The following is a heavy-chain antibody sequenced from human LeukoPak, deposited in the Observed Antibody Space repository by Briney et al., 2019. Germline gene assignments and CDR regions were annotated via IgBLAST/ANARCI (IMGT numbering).Heavy chain of an antibody. V-gene: IGHV3-7*01. J-gene: IGHJ6*02. CDR2: IKQDGSEK. D-gene: IGHD5-18*01. CDR3: ARETPIQLWSNGMDV. Sequence: GGSLRLSCAASGFTFSSYWMSWVRQAPGKGLEWVANIKQDGSEKYYVDSVKGRFTISRDNAKNSLYLQMNSLRAEDTAVYYCARETPIQLWSNGMDVWGQVTTVTVSS. CDR1: GFTFSSYW.